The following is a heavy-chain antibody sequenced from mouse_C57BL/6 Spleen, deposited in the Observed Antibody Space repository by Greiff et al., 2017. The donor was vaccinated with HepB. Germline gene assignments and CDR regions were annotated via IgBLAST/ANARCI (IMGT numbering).Heavy chain of an antibody. CDR3: ARIYYDGSSCVDY. CDR2: IYPGSGST. V-gene: IGHV1-55*01. CDR1: GYTFTSYW. Sequence: VQLQQSGAELVKPGASVKMSCKASGYTFTSYWITWVKQRPGQGLEWIGDIYPGSGSTNYNEKFKSKATLTVDTSSSTAYMQLSSLTSEDSAVYYWARIYYDGSSCVDYWGQGTTLTVSS. D-gene: IGHD1-1*01. J-gene: IGHJ2*01.